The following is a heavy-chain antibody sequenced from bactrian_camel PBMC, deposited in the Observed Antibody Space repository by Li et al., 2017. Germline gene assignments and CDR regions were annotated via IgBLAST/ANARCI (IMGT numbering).Heavy chain of an antibody. J-gene: IGHJ4*01. V-gene: IGHV3S31*01. Sequence: VQLVESGGGLVQPGGSLGLSCAASGFTFSSYAMSWVRQAPGKGLEWVSAIRSGSGTTYYADSVKGRFTISRDNAKNTLYLQMNSLKSEDTALYYCVTTDFTYWGQGTQVTVS. CDR1: GFTFSSYA. CDR2: IRSGSGTT. CDR3: VTTDFTY. D-gene: IGHD7*01.